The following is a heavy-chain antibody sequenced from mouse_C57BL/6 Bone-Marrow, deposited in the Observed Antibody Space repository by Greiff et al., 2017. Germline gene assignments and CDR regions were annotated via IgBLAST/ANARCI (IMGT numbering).Heavy chain of an antibody. J-gene: IGHJ3*01. V-gene: IGHV1-63*01. Sequence: QVQLQQSGAELVRPGTSVKMSCKASGYTFTNYWIGWAKQRPGHGLEWIGDIYPGGGYTNYNEKFKGKATLTADKSSSTAYMQYSSLTAEYSAIYYCARDDYAWFAYWGQGTLVTVSA. CDR3: ARDDYAWFAY. D-gene: IGHD2-4*01. CDR2: IYPGGGYT. CDR1: GYTFTNYW.